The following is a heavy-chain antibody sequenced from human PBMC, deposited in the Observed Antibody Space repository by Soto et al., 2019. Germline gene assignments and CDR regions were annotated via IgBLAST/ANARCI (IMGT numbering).Heavy chain of an antibody. Sequence: QVQLQESGPGLVKPSETLSLTCTVSGGSISSHFWNWIRQSPGKGLEWIGYIYSSGGTSYNPSLKSRVTMSVDTSKNQFSLNLSSVTAADTAVYFCARDGGDYNNYYFYAMDVWGQGTTVTVSS. V-gene: IGHV4-59*11. CDR3: ARDGGDYNNYYFYAMDV. CDR1: GGSISSHF. CDR2: IYSSGGT. D-gene: IGHD4-17*01. J-gene: IGHJ6*02.